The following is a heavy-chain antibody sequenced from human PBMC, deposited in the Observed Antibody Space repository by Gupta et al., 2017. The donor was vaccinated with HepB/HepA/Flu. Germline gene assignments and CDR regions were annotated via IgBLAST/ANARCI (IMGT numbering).Heavy chain of an antibody. CDR1: EDSVSSNSAS. CDR3: ARGGLYTSCKIDY. D-gene: IGHD2-2*01. V-gene: IGHV6-1*01. J-gene: IGHJ4*02. CDR2: TFYRSQWYN. Sequence: QVQLQQSGPGLVKPSQTLSLTCVISEDSVSSNSASWNWMRRSPSRGLEWLGRTFYRSQWYNDYAVSVRNRISINSDTSKNQFSLHLNSVTPEDTAVYYCARGGLYTSCKIDYWGQGTLVTVSS.